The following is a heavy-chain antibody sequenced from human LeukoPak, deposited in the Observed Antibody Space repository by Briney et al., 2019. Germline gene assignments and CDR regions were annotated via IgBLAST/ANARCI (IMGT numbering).Heavy chain of an antibody. J-gene: IGHJ2*01. V-gene: IGHV3-11*01. CDR3: ASVVVVPAAVGGYYWYFDL. Sequence: PGGSLRLSCAASGFIFSDTYMNWIRQAPGKGLEWVSYISSSGIAKNYADSVKGRFTISRDNANNSLYLQMNSLRAEDTAVYYCASVVVVPAAVGGYYWYFDLWGRGTLVTVSS. CDR1: GFIFSDTY. CDR2: ISSSGIAK. D-gene: IGHD2-2*01.